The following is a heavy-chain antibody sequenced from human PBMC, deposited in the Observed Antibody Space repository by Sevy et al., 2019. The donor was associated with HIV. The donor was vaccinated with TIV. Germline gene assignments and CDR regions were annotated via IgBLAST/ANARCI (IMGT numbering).Heavy chain of an antibody. CDR3: ARDGGCSSTSCLLYFDS. CDR2: ISGRSSYI. CDR1: GFTFSDYY. Sequence: GGSVRLSCAASGFTFSDYYMNWVRQAPGKGLEWVSSISGRSSYIHYADSVRGRFTISRDNAKNSLYLQMNSLRVDDTAVYFCARDGGCSSTSCLLYFDSWGQGALVTVSS. J-gene: IGHJ4*02. D-gene: IGHD2-2*01. V-gene: IGHV3-21*01.